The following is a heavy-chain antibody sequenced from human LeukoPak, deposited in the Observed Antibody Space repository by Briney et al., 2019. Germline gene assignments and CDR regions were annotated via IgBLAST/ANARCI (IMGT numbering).Heavy chain of an antibody. D-gene: IGHD3-9*01. CDR1: GGSISSYY. CDR3: ARDPARGILTGYYYYGMDV. Sequence: SETLSLTCTVSGGSISSYYWSWIRQPAGKGLEWIGRIYTSGSTNYNPSLKSRVTMSVDTSKNQFSLKLSSVTAADTAVYYCARDPARGILTGYYYYGMDVWGQGTTVTVSS. V-gene: IGHV4-4*07. J-gene: IGHJ6*02. CDR2: IYTSGST.